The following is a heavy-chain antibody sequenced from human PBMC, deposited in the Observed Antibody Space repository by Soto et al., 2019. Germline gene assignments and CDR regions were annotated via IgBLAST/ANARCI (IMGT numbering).Heavy chain of an antibody. CDR2: IRSKANSYAT. Sequence: VQLVESGGGLVQPGGSLKLSCAASGFTFSGSAMHWVRQASGKGLEWVGRIRSKANSYATAYAASVKGRFTISRDDSKNTAYLQMNSLKTEDTAVYYCTRPSYSGYDSFDYWGQGTLVTVSS. V-gene: IGHV3-73*02. CDR1: GFTFSGSA. CDR3: TRPSYSGYDSFDY. D-gene: IGHD5-12*01. J-gene: IGHJ4*02.